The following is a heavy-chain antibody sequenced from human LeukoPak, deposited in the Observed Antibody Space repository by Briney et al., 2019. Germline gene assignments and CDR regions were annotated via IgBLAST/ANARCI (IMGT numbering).Heavy chain of an antibody. D-gene: IGHD1-14*01. Sequence: GGSLRLSCAASGFTFSSYAMSWVRQAPGKGLEWVSVISGSSGSTYYADSVKGRFSISRDNSKNTLYLQMNSLRDEDTAVYYCAREGGLTEGGFDYWGQGTLVTVS. V-gene: IGHV3-23*01. CDR1: GFTFSSYA. CDR3: AREGGLTEGGFDY. J-gene: IGHJ4*02. CDR2: ISGSSGST.